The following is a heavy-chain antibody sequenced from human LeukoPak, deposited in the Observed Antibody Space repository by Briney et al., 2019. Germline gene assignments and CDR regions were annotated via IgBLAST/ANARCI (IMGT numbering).Heavy chain of an antibody. CDR2: ISSSGSTI. J-gene: IGHJ6*03. CDR1: GFTFSDYY. CDR3: ARGKSGYSYGHEDYYYYYMDV. V-gene: IGHV3-11*04. D-gene: IGHD5-18*01. Sequence: PGGSLRLSCAASGFTFSDYYMSWIRQAPGKGLEWVSYISSSGSTIYYADSVKGRFTISRDNAKNSLYLQMNSLRAEDTAVYYCARGKSGYSYGHEDYYYYYMDVWGKGTTVTVSS.